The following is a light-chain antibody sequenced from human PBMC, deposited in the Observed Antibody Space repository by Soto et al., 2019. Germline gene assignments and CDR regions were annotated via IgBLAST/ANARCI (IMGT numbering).Light chain of an antibody. CDR2: DVS. J-gene: IGLJ1*01. CDR3: CSYAGSYTDA. V-gene: IGLV2-11*01. CDR1: SSDVGGYNY. Sequence: QSALTQPRSVSGSPGQSVTISCTGTSSDVGGYNYVSWYQQHPGKAPKLMIYDVSKRPSGVPYHFSGSKSGNTASLPISRLQAEDEADYYCCSYAGSYTDAFVTRTKVTVL.